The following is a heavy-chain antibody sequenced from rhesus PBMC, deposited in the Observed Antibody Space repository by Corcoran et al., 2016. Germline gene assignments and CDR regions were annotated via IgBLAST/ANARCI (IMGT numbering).Heavy chain of an antibody. J-gene: IGHJ4*01. V-gene: IGHV4-65*01. D-gene: IGHD5-12*01. CDR1: GGAVSSINS. CDR2: ISGSSGST. CDR3: AREEVYSYSYGIEYYFDY. Sequence: QVQLQESGPGLVKPTETLSLTCAVSGGAVSSINSRSWIRQPPGKGLGGVGYISGSSGSTYYNPSLKSRVTISRDTSKIQFSLKLSSVTAADTAVYYCAREEVYSYSYGIEYYFDYWGQGVLVTVSS.